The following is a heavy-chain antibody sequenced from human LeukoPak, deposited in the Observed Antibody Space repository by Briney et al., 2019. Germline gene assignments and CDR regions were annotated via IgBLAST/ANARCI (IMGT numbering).Heavy chain of an antibody. D-gene: IGHD4-11*01. J-gene: IGHJ4*02. CDR1: GFTFSSYG. V-gene: IGHV3-30*18. CDR3: AKGDYSNYGYYFDY. CDR2: ISYDGSNK. Sequence: GGSLRLSCAASGFTFSSYGMHWVRQAPGKGLEWVAVISYDGSNKYYADSVKGRFTISRDNSKNTLYLQMNSLRAEDTAVYYCAKGDYSNYGYYFDYWGQGTLVTVSS.